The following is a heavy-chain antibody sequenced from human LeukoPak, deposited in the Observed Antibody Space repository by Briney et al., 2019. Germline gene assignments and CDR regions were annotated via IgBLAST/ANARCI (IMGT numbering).Heavy chain of an antibody. Sequence: GGSLRLSCAASGFTFDDYAMHWVRQAPGKAREWVSGISWNSDDTDYAGSVKGRFIISRDNAKNSLYLQINSLRPEDTALYYCTKDQDFDDWGQGTLVTVSS. CDR1: GFTFDDYA. J-gene: IGHJ4*02. V-gene: IGHV3-9*01. CDR2: ISWNSDDT. CDR3: TKDQDFDD.